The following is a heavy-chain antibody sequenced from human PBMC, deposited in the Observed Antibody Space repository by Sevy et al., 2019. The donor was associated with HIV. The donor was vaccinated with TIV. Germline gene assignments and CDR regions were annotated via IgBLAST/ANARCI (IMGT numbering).Heavy chain of an antibody. D-gene: IGHD4-17*01. V-gene: IGHV4-39*01. Sequence: SETLSLTCTVSGGSISSSSYYWGWIRQPPGKGLEWIGSIYYSGSNYYNPSLKRRVTLSVDTRKNQFSLKLSSVTATDAAVYDCASDNDYGDFSIDDWGQGTLVTVSS. J-gene: IGHJ4*02. CDR1: GGSISSSSYY. CDR3: ASDNDYGDFSIDD. CDR2: IYYSGSN.